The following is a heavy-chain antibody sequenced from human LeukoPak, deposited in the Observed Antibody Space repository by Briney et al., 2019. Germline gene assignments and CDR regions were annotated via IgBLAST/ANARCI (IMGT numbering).Heavy chain of an antibody. V-gene: IGHV1-69*13. J-gene: IGHJ4*02. CDR2: IIPIFGP. Sequence: SVKVSCKASGGTFSTFPISWVRQAPGQGREWIGGIIPIFGPNYAQKFQGRATISADLATATAYMELSSLTSEDTSVYYCATGKDRSGYYYSLDYWGQGTLVAVSS. CDR3: ATGKDRSGYYYSLDY. CDR1: GGTFSTFP. D-gene: IGHD3-22*01.